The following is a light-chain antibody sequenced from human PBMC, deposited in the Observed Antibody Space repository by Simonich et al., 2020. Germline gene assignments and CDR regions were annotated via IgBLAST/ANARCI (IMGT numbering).Light chain of an antibody. J-gene: IGKJ2*01. V-gene: IGKV4-1*01. Sequence: IVMTQSPDSLAVSLGERATINCKSSQSVLYISNNQNYLAWYQQKPGHPPKLLIYWASTRESGVPDRFSGSGSGTDFTLTISSLQAEDVAVYYCQQYYSTPYTFGQGTKLEIK. CDR1: QSVLYISNNQNY. CDR3: QQYYSTPYT. CDR2: WAS.